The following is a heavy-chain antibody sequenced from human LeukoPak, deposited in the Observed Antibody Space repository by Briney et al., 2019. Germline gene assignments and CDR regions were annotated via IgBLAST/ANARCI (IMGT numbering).Heavy chain of an antibody. CDR1: GGAIRSSSYY. Sequence: PSETLSPTCTVSGGAIRSSSYYWGWIRQHPGKGLEWIGYIYYSGSTYYNPSLKSRVTISVDTSKNQFSLKLSSVTAADTAVYYCARDRRPYSSSWSDYNWFDPWGQGTLVTVSS. D-gene: IGHD6-13*01. V-gene: IGHV4-31*03. CDR3: ARDRRPYSSSWSDYNWFDP. CDR2: IYYSGST. J-gene: IGHJ5*02.